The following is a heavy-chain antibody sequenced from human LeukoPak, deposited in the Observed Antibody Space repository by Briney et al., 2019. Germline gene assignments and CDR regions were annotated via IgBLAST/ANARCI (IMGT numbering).Heavy chain of an antibody. D-gene: IGHD5-18*01. CDR2: IYHSGST. CDR3: ARVMGRYSYDYFDY. CDR1: GGSISSGGYS. V-gene: IGHV4-30-2*01. J-gene: IGHJ4*02. Sequence: PSQTLSLTCAVSGGSISSGGYSWGWIRQPPGKGLEWIGYIYHSGSTYYNPSLKSRVTISVDRSKNQFSLKLSSVTAADTAVYYCARVMGRYSYDYFDYWGQGTLVTVSS.